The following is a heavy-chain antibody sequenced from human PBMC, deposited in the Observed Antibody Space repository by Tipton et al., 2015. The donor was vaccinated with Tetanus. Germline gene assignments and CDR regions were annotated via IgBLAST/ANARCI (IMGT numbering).Heavy chain of an antibody. V-gene: IGHV3-23*03. Sequence: VQLVQSGGGVVQPGRSLRLSCAASGFMFSAHAMSWVRQTPGKGLERVSVIYADGTSTYYADSVKGRFTISRENSRNTLYLQMSGLRAEDTAVYYCAREYLDVFDIWGQGAEVTVSS. CDR1: GFMFSAHA. CDR2: IYADGTST. CDR3: AREYLDVFDI. J-gene: IGHJ3*02.